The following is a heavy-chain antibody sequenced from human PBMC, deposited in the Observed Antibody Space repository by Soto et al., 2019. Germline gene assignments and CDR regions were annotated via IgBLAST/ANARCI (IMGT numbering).Heavy chain of an antibody. D-gene: IGHD2-15*01. J-gene: IGHJ4*02. CDR3: ASRGTTSYCSGGSCYSRGFDY. CDR1: GGSISSGDYY. CDR2: IYYSGTT. Sequence: QVQLQESGPGLVKPSQTLSLTCTVSGGSISSGDYYWSWIRQPPGKGLKWIGYIYYSGTTYYNPSLKSRVTISVEKSTRQFTLKLSSVSGADRAVYYCASRGTTSYCSGGSCYSRGFDYWGQGTLVTVSS. V-gene: IGHV4-30-4*01.